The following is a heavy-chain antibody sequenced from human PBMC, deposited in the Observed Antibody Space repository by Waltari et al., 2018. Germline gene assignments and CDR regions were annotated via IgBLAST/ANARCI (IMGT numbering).Heavy chain of an antibody. CDR1: GFTFSTYA. CDR2: VDNSGGRT. Sequence: EVQLLESGGGLVQPGESLRLSCAASGFTFSTYAMNWVRQAPGKGLEWVSTVDNSGGRTFYAASVQGRFTISRDNLRNTVYLQVNSLRAEDTALYYCTKDRQSIQFEYWGQGILVTVSS. J-gene: IGHJ4*02. CDR3: TKDRQSIQFEY. D-gene: IGHD6-19*01. V-gene: IGHV3-23*01.